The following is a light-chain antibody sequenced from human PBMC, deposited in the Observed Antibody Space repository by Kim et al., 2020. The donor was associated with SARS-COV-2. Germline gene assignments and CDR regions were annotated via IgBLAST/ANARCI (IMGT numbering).Light chain of an antibody. CDR3: QQYNSDLAT. Sequence: DIQMTQSPSTLSASIGDRVTITCRASQSIRSWLAWYQQKPGKAPKRLIYKASNLESGVPSRFSGSGSGTEFTLTISSLQPDDSATYYCQQYNSDLATFGQGTKVEI. J-gene: IGKJ1*01. V-gene: IGKV1-5*03. CDR2: KAS. CDR1: QSIRSW.